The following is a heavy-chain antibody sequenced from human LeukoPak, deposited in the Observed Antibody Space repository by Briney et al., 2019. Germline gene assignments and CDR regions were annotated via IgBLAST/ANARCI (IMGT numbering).Heavy chain of an antibody. J-gene: IGHJ5*02. V-gene: IGHV1-8*02. Sequence: ASVKVSCKASGYTFTSYGINWVRQATGQGLEWMGWMNPNSGNTGYAQKFQGRVTMTRNTSISTAYMELSSLRSEDTAVYYCARGCVFGGGSCLYPRANWFDPWGQGTLVTVSS. D-gene: IGHD2-15*01. CDR3: ARGCVFGGGSCLYPRANWFDP. CDR1: GYTFTSYG. CDR2: MNPNSGNT.